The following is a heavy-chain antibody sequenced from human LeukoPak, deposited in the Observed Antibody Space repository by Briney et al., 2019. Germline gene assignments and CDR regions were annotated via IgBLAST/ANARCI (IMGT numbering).Heavy chain of an antibody. CDR1: GFTFSSYS. Sequence: GGSLRLSCAASGFTFSSYSMNRVRQAPGKGLEWVSYISSSSSTIYYADSVKGRFTISRDNAKNSLYLQMNSLRAEDTAVYYCARDNRYDYVWGSYSPTLDYWGQGTLVTVSS. V-gene: IGHV3-48*01. CDR2: ISSSSSTI. CDR3: ARDNRYDYVWGSYSPTLDY. J-gene: IGHJ4*02. D-gene: IGHD3-16*01.